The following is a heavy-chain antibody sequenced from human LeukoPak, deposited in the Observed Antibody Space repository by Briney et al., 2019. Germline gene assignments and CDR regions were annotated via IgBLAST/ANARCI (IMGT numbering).Heavy chain of an antibody. CDR2: IRYDGSNS. Sequence: GGSLRLSCVGSRFTFSSYGMHWVRQAPGEGLEWVAFIRYDGSNSYYIDSVKGRFTISRDNSKNTLYLQMNSLRAEDTAVYYCAKDIRQYVEKIEYSSSSFDYWGQGTLVTVSS. J-gene: IGHJ4*02. V-gene: IGHV3-30*02. D-gene: IGHD6-6*01. CDR3: AKDIRQYVEKIEYSSSSFDY. CDR1: RFTFSSYG.